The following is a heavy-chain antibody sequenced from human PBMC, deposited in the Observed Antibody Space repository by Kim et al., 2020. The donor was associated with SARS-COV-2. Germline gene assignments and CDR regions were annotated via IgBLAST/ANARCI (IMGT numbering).Heavy chain of an antibody. Sequence: GGSLRLSCAVSGFSFDEFSMYWVRQVPGKGLEWLSVISGDGGSTQYADSVKGRFTVSRDNSKNSLSLQMDSLKTEDTGLYYCAKDFVITGRIVPHVFDTWGQGTLVTVYS. J-gene: IGHJ3*02. CDR2: ISGDGGST. D-gene: IGHD3-16*01. CDR3: AKDFVITGRIVPHVFDT. CDR1: GFSFDEFS. V-gene: IGHV3-43*02.